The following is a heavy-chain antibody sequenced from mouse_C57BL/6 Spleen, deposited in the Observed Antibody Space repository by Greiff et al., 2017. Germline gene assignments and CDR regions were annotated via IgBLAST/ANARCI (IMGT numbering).Heavy chain of an antibody. CDR1: GFSFTSYG. D-gene: IGHD2-2*01. CDR3: AREGSTIVSGGFAY. V-gene: IGHV2-2*01. CDR2: ICSGGST. J-gene: IGHJ3*01. Sequence: VQLVESGPGLVQPSQSLSITCTVSGFSFTSYGVHWVRQSPGKGLEWLGVICSGGSTDYNAAFISRLSISTDNSTRQFFFKMNSLQADDTAIYYCAREGSTIVSGGFAYWGQGTLVTVSA.